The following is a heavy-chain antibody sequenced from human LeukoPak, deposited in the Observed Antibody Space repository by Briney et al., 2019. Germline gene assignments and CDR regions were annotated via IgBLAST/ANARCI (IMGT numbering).Heavy chain of an antibody. Sequence: ASVKVSCKASGYTFTSYDINWVRQAAGQGLEWMGWMNPNSGNTGYAQKFQGRVTITRNTSISTAYMELSSLRSEDTAVYYCARASKEFNFDYWGQGTLVTVSS. CDR2: MNPNSGNT. J-gene: IGHJ4*02. CDR3: ARASKEFNFDY. D-gene: IGHD3-10*01. V-gene: IGHV1-8*03. CDR1: GYTFTSYD.